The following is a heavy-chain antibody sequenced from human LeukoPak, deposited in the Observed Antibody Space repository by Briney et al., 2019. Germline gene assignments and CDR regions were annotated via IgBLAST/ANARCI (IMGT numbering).Heavy chain of an antibody. V-gene: IGHV3-53*01. Sequence: PGGSLRLSCAASGFTVSSNYMSWVRQAPGKGLEWVSVIYSGGSTYYADSVKGRFTISRDNSKYTLYLQMNSLRAEDTAVYYCARSSVVPAAIRYYYYYMDVWGKGTTVTVSS. CDR1: GFTVSSNY. CDR2: IYSGGST. D-gene: IGHD2-2*01. CDR3: ARSSVVPAAIRYYYYYMDV. J-gene: IGHJ6*03.